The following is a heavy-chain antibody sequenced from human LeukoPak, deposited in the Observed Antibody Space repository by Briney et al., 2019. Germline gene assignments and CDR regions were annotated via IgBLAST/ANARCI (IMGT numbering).Heavy chain of an antibody. D-gene: IGHD2-21*01. CDR3: AKAPVTTCRGAYCYPFDY. V-gene: IGHV3-23*01. Sequence: PGGSLRLSCAASGFTLSGYAMSWVRQAPGKGLEWVSAISDSGNTYHADSVEGRFTISRDSSKNTLFLQMNRLRPEDAAVYYCAKAPVTTCRGAYCYPFDYWGQGTLVTVSS. CDR1: GFTLSGYA. J-gene: IGHJ4*02. CDR2: ISDSGNT.